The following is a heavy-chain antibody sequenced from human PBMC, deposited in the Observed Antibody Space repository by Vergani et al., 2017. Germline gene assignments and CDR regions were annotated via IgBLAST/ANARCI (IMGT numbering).Heavy chain of an antibody. CDR3: LRWNDEIHDAFDI. D-gene: IGHD1-1*01. V-gene: IGHV3-9*01. CDR1: GFTFDDYA. J-gene: IGHJ3*02. CDR2: ISWNSGSI. Sequence: EVQLVESGGGLVQPGRSLRLSCAASGFTFDDYAMHWVRQAPGKGLEGGSGISWNSGSICYADSVKGRFPISRDNAKNSLYLQMNRLRAGDTALYYYLRWNDEIHDAFDIWGQGTMVTVSS.